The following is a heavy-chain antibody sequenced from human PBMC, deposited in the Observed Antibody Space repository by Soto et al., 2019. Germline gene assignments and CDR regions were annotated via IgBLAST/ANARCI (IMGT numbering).Heavy chain of an antibody. J-gene: IGHJ4*02. CDR1: GNTLSGLP. V-gene: IGHV1-24*01. D-gene: IGHD4-17*01. CDR2: LDYEEGER. CDR3: AAGVTTFDY. Sequence: VASVKVSCKVSGNTLSGLPMHWVRQAPGKGLEWMGSLDYEEGERNFALRFQGRVTVTEDTSTDAAYMDLSSLKSEDTAVYYCAAGVTTFDYWGQGTLVTVSS.